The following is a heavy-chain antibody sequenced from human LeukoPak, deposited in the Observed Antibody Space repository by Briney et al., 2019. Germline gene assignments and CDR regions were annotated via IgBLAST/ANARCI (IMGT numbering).Heavy chain of an antibody. CDR3: AGQTPKYSSGWYYFDY. Sequence: GSLRLSCAASGFTFSSYGMHWIRQPPGKGLEWIGSIYYSGSTYYNPSLKSRVTISVDTSKNQFSLKLSSVTAADTAVYYCAGQTPKYSSGWYYFDYWGQGTLVTVSS. V-gene: IGHV4-39*01. CDR1: GFTFSSYG. J-gene: IGHJ4*02. D-gene: IGHD6-19*01. CDR2: IYYSGST.